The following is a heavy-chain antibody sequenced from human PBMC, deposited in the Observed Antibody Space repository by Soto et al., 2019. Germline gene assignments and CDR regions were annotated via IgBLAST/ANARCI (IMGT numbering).Heavy chain of an antibody. CDR2: IYYTGGT. J-gene: IGHJ6*02. D-gene: IGHD6-19*01. CDR3: ARGMGTAVEAINYYYFYGMDV. Sequence: QVQLQESGPGLVKPSETLSLTCTVSGGSISSYYWTWIRQPPGKGLEWIGDIYYTGGTNYSPSLKSRVTISLDTSKNQFSLKLTSMTAADTAVYYCARGMGTAVEAINYYYFYGMDVWGQGTTVTVSS. V-gene: IGHV4-59*01. CDR1: GGSISSYY.